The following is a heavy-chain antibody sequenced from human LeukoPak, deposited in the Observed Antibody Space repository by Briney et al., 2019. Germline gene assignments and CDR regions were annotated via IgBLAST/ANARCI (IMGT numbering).Heavy chain of an antibody. Sequence: PSETLSLTCTVSGGSISSSSYYWGWIRQPPGKGLEWIGSIYYSGSTYYNPSLKSRVTISVDTSKNQFSLKLSSVTAADTAVYYCARHRWFGKLLSYNWFDPWGQGTLVTVSS. CDR3: ARHRWFGKLLSYNWFDP. D-gene: IGHD3-10*01. J-gene: IGHJ5*02. CDR1: GGSISSSSYY. V-gene: IGHV4-39*01. CDR2: IYYSGST.